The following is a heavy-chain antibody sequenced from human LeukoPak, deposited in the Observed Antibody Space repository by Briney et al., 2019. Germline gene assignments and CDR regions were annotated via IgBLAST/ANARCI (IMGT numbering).Heavy chain of an antibody. D-gene: IGHD6-13*01. CDR1: GYTFTGYY. Sequence: ASVKVSCKASGYTFTGYYMHWVRQAPGQGLEWMGWINPNSGDRSYAQKFQGRVTMTADTSISTAYMELSSLRSDDTAVYYCARRATSSSWAHFDYWGQGTLVTVSS. V-gene: IGHV1-2*02. CDR2: INPNSGDR. CDR3: ARRATSSSWAHFDY. J-gene: IGHJ4*02.